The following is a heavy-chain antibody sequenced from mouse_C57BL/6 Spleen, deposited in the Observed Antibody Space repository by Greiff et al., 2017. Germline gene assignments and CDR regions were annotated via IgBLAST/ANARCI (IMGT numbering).Heavy chain of an antibody. CDR1: GFSFNTYA. Sequence: EVQLVESGGGLVQPKGSLKLSCAASGFSFNTYAMNWVRQAPGKGLEWVARIRSKSNNYATYYADSVKDRFTIFRDDSESMLYLQMNNLKTEDTAMYYCVRQFSTTVVATSEDYAMDYWGQGTSVTVSS. D-gene: IGHD1-1*01. CDR2: IRSKSNNYAT. V-gene: IGHV10-1*01. CDR3: VRQFSTTVVATSEDYAMDY. J-gene: IGHJ4*01.